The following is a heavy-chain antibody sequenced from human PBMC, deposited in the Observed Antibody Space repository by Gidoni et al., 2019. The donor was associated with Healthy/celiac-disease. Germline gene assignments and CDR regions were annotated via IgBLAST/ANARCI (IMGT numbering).Heavy chain of an antibody. CDR1: GFTFSSYS. V-gene: IGHV3-21*01. CDR3: ARKKTGDLDFDL. J-gene: IGHJ2*01. Sequence: EVQLVESGGGLVKPGGSLILSCSASGFTFSSYSMNWGRQAPGKGLEWVSSISSSSSYIYYADSVKGRFTISRDNAKNSLYLQMNSLRAEETAVYYGARKKTGDLDFDLWGRGTLVTVSS. D-gene: IGHD7-27*01. CDR2: ISSSSSYI.